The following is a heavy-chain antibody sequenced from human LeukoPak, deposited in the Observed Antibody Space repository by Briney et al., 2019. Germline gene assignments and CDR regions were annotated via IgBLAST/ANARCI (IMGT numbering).Heavy chain of an antibody. J-gene: IGHJ4*02. D-gene: IGHD3-22*01. CDR1: GYTFTRNY. CDR2: IDPSGGGT. Sequence: ASVTVSCKASGYTFTRNYINWLRQAPGQGLEWMGMIDPSGGGTAYAQKFQDRVTMTSDTSTSTVYMELNSLRSEDTAVYYCARLIGDYYDNSRSSYWHGHLDYWGQGALVTVSS. CDR3: ARLIGDYYDNSRSSYWHGHLDY. V-gene: IGHV1-46*01.